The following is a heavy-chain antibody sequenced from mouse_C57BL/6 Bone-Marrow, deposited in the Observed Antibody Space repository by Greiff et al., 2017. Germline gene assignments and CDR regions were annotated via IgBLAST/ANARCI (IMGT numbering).Heavy chain of an antibody. D-gene: IGHD1-1*01. CDR1: GYSFTGYF. J-gene: IGHJ1*03. CDR3: ARSDYGSSPWYFDV. V-gene: IGHV1-20*01. CDR2: INPYNGDT. Sequence: VQLQQSGPELVKPGDSVKISCKASGYSFTGYFMNWVMQSHGKSLEWIGRINPYNGDTFYNQKFKGKATLTVDKSSSTAHMELRSLTSEDSAVYYGARSDYGSSPWYFDVWGTGTTVTVSS.